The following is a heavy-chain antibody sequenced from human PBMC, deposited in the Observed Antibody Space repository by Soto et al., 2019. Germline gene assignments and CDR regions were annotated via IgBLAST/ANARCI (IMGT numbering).Heavy chain of an antibody. V-gene: IGHV4-61*01. Sequence: SETLSLTCTVSGASVSSGNYYWSWIRQPPGKGLEWIGHIYYSGSTNYNPSLKSRVTISVDTSKNQFSLKLSSVSAADTAVYYCARGPVVTPFVDYWGQGTLVTVSS. J-gene: IGHJ4*02. CDR3: ARGPVVTPFVDY. D-gene: IGHD2-21*02. CDR1: GASVSSGNYY. CDR2: IYYSGST.